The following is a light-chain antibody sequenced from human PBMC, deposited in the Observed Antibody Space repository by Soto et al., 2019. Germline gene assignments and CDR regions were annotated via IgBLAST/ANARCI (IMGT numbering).Light chain of an antibody. J-gene: IGKJ1*01. CDR2: AAS. V-gene: IGKV1-39*01. CDR3: QQRYSTPWT. CDR1: QSISSY. Sequence: DIQWTECASFMSASVGDRVTITGRASQSISSYLNWYQQKPGKAPKLLIYAASSLQSGVPSRFSGSVSGTDCTLTISSLKQEDGPTYDCQQRYSTPWTFGQGTKVDIK.